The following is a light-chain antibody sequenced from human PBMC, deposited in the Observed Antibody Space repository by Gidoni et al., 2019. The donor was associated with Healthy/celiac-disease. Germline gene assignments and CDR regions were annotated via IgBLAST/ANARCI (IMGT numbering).Light chain of an antibody. CDR2: AAS. CDR1: QSISSY. J-gene: IGKJ2*01. Sequence: DIYMTQSPSSLSASVGDRVTITCRESQSISSYLNWYQQKPGKAPKLLIYAASSLQSGVPSRFSGSGSGTDFTLTISSLQPEDFATYYCQQSYSTLYTFGQGTKLEIK. CDR3: QQSYSTLYT. V-gene: IGKV1-39*01.